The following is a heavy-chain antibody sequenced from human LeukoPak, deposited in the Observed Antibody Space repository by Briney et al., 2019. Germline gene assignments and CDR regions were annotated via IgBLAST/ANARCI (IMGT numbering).Heavy chain of an antibody. V-gene: IGHV3-7*01. D-gene: IGHD2-8*02. CDR3: ASRYCTGVNCFAASYMCMDV. CDR1: GFTFSSYW. CDR2: IKQDGSEK. Sequence: GGSLRLSCAASGFTFSSYWMSWVRQAPGKGLEWVANIKQDGSEKNYVDSVKGRFTISRDNADNSLYLEMTNLRVEDTAVYFCASRYCTGVNCFAASYMCMDVWGKGTTVTVSS. J-gene: IGHJ6*03.